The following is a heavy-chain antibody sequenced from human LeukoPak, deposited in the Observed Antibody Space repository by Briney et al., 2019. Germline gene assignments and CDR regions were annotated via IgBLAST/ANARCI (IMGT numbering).Heavy chain of an antibody. CDR1: VYTFTSYD. D-gene: IGHD3-10*01. J-gene: IGHJ4*02. Sequence: ASVKVSCKASVYTFTSYDINWVRQATGQGLVWMGWMNPNSVNTGYAQKFQGRVTMTRNTSISTAYMELSSLRSEDTAVYYCARGARRVVRGVISYYFDYWGQGTLVTVSS. V-gene: IGHV1-8*01. CDR2: MNPNSVNT. CDR3: ARGARRVVRGVISYYFDY.